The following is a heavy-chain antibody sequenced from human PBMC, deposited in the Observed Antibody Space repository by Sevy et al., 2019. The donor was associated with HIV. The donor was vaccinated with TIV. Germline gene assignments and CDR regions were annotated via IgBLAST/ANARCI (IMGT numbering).Heavy chain of an antibody. CDR1: GYLFISFV. V-gene: IGHV1-3*01. CDR3: TREAKQQLSQYFFDF. J-gene: IGHJ4*02. Sequence: ASVKVSCKACGYLFISFVMHWVRQAPGQGLEWVGWINVGNGNTKYSQKFQDRVTITRDASTSTTYMELTSLTSEDTAIYYCTREAKQQLSQYFFDFWGQGTLVTVSS. CDR2: INVGNGNT. D-gene: IGHD6-13*01.